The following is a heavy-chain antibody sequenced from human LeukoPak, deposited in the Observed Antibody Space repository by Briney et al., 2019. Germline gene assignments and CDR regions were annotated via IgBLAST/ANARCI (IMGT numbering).Heavy chain of an antibody. V-gene: IGHV4-61*02. Sequence: SETLSLTCTVSGGSISSGSYYWSWIRQPAGKGLEWIGRLYTSGSTNYNPSLKSRVTISVDTSKNQFSLKLSSVTAADTAVYYCARAEGLVAFDYWGQGTLVTVSS. D-gene: IGHD6-19*01. CDR1: GGSISSGSYY. CDR3: ARAEGLVAFDY. CDR2: LYTSGST. J-gene: IGHJ4*02.